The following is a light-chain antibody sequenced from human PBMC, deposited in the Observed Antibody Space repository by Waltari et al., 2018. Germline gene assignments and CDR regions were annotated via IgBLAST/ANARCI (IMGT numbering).Light chain of an antibody. V-gene: IGKV3-11*01. CDR3: QQRADRPLT. J-gene: IGKJ4*01. Sequence: EIVLTQSPGTLSLSPGERATLSCRASQSVTRYLAGYKQKPGLAPRLLDYDTSNRATGIPARFIGSGSGTDFSLTITSLESEDFAVYYCQQRADRPLTFGGGTKVEIK. CDR1: QSVTRY. CDR2: DTS.